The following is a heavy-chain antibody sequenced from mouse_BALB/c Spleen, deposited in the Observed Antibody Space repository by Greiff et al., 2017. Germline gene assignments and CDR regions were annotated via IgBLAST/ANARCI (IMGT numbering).Heavy chain of an antibody. J-gene: IGHJ1*01. CDR3: TRDYYGNYDWYFDV. D-gene: IGHD2-1*01. Sequence: EVQGVESGGGLVKPGGSLKLSCAASGFTFSSYTMSWVRQTPEKRLEWVATISSGGSYTYYPDSVKGRFTISRDNAKNTLYLQMSSLKSEDTAMYYCTRDYYGNYDWYFDVWGAGTTVTVSS. CDR1: GFTFSSYT. V-gene: IGHV5-6-4*01. CDR2: ISSGGSYT.